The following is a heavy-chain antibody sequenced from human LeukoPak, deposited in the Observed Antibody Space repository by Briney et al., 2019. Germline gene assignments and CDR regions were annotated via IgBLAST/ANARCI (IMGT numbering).Heavy chain of an antibody. J-gene: IGHJ4*02. D-gene: IGHD2-2*01. CDR2: ISGSDGST. CDR3: AKGYCGSTNCYGDY. V-gene: IGHV3-23*01. Sequence: PGGSLRLSCAASGFTFDDYAMHWVRQAPGKGLEWVSGISGSDGSTYYADSVKGRFTISRDNSKNTLYLQMNSPRAEDTAVYYCAKGYCGSTNCYGDYWGQGTLVTVSS. CDR1: GFTFDDYA.